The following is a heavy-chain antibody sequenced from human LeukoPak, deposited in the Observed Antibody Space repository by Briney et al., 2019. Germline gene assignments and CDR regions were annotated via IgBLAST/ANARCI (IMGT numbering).Heavy chain of an antibody. CDR3: TRGDYDDHLGDFDI. J-gene: IGHJ3*02. CDR2: IGATVSTI. D-gene: IGHD4-17*01. CDR1: GFTFSSYS. Sequence: GESLRLSCAVSGFTFSSYSMNWVRQAPGKGLEWISYIGATVSTIYYAASVKGRVTISRDNAKNSLNLQMNSLRAEDTAVYYCTRGDYDDHLGDFDIWGQGTLVAVSS. V-gene: IGHV3-48*04.